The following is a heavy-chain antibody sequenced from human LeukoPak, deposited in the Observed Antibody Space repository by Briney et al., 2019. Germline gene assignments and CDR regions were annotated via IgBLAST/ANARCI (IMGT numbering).Heavy chain of an antibody. CDR2: IYYSGST. CDR3: ARGAWYFDL. Sequence: SETLSLTCTVSGGSISSSNYYWGWIRQPPGKGLEWIGSIYYSGSTYYNPSLKSRVTISVDTSKNQFSLKLSSVTAADTAVYYCARGAWYFDLWGRGTLVTVSS. J-gene: IGHJ2*01. CDR1: GGSISSSNYY. V-gene: IGHV4-39*07.